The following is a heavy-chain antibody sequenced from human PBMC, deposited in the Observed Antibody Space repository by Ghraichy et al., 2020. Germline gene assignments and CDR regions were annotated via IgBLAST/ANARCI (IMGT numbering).Heavy chain of an antibody. CDR3: ARGSIVVRYCYYDGMDV. J-gene: IGHJ6*02. Sequence: GSLRLSCVGSGFSFDGLNMNWVRQAPGKSLEWISSITSSGRTIAYADSVRGRFTLSRDNAQNSLYLQMKSLRDEDTAVYYCARGSIVVRYCYYDGMDVWGQGSTVTVSS. CDR2: ITSSGRTI. D-gene: IGHD2-15*01. CDR1: GFSFDGLN. V-gene: IGHV3-48*02.